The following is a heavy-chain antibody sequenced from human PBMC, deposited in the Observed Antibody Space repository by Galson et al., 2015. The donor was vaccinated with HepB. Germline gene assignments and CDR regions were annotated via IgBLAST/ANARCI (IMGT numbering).Heavy chain of an antibody. CDR3: ARDRGIREYSSSWYAEYYYGLDI. Sequence: SLRLSCAASGFTFSSYSMNWVRQAPGKGLEWVSSISSSSSYIYYADSVKGRFPISRDNAKNSLYLQMNSLRAEDTAVYYCARDRGIREYSSSWYAEYYYGLDIWGQGTTVTVSS. CDR2: ISSSSSYI. V-gene: IGHV3-21*01. J-gene: IGHJ6*02. D-gene: IGHD6-13*01. CDR1: GFTFSSYS.